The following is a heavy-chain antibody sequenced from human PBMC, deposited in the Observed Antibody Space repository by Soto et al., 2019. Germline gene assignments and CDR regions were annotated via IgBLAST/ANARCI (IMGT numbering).Heavy chain of an antibody. CDR1: GGSISSYY. CDR2: NYYSGST. J-gene: IGHJ5*02. V-gene: IGHV4-59*01. D-gene: IGHD1-20*01. CDR3: ALTTGITGTLWWFDP. Sequence: PSETLSLTCTVSGGSISSYYWSWIRQPPGKRLEWIGYNYYSGSTNYDPSLKSRVTISVDTSKNQFSLKLSSVTAADTAVYYCALTTGITGTLWWFDPCGQGXLVTIAS.